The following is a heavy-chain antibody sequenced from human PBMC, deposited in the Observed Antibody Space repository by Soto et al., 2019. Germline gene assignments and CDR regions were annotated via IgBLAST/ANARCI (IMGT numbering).Heavy chain of an antibody. CDR1: GFTFSDQY. CDR3: ARDPSIVLVPAATYYYYYYGMDV. V-gene: IGHV3-7*01. D-gene: IGHD2-2*01. J-gene: IGHJ6*02. Sequence: GGSLRLSCAASGFTFSDQYMSWVRQAPGKGLEWVANIKQDGSEKYYVDSVKGRFTISRDNAKNSLYLQMNSLRAEDTAVYYCARDPSIVLVPAATYYYYYYGMDVWGQGTTVTVSS. CDR2: IKQDGSEK.